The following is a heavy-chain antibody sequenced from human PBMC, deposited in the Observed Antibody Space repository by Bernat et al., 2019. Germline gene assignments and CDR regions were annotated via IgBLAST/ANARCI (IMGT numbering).Heavy chain of an antibody. Sequence: EVQLVESGGGLVQPGGSLTLSCAASGFTFRSSWMRWIRQAPGKGLEWVANIKQDGTEIYYVDAVKGRFTISRDNAKNSLYLQMNSLRAEDTAVYYCVEDTDCWGQGALVTVSS. V-gene: IGHV3-7*03. CDR3: VEDTDC. CDR1: GFTFRSSW. CDR2: IKQDGTEI. J-gene: IGHJ4*02.